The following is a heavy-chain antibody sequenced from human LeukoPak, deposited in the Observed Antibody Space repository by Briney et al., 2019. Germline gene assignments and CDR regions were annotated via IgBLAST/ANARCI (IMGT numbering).Heavy chain of an antibody. CDR2: LYTGGIR. Sequence: GGSLRLSCEASGFSVTNNYMSWFRLAPGKGLEWVSVLYTGGIRYYAGFVRGRFTISRDNSKNTLYLQMNSLRAEDTAVYYCANPGPQQLDDAFDIWGQGTMVTVSS. CDR3: ANPGPQQLDDAFDI. J-gene: IGHJ3*02. D-gene: IGHD6-13*01. V-gene: IGHV3-53*01. CDR1: GFSVTNNY.